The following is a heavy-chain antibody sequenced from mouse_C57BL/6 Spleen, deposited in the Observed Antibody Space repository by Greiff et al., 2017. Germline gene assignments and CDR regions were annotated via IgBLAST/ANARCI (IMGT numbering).Heavy chain of an antibody. D-gene: IGHD1-1*01. Sequence: VQLKQSGAELVRPGASVKLSCTASGFNIKDDYMHWVKQRPEQGLEWIGWIDPENGDTEYASKFQGKATITADTASNTAYLQLSSLTSEDTAVYYCTTGDYYGSSRDFDYWGQGTTLTVSS. J-gene: IGHJ2*01. CDR1: GFNIKDDY. CDR2: IDPENGDT. V-gene: IGHV14-4*01. CDR3: TTGDYYGSSRDFDY.